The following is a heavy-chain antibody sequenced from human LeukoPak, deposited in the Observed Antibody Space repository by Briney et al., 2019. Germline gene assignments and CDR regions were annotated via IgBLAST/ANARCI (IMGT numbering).Heavy chain of an antibody. CDR2: IYHSGST. D-gene: IGHD2-15*01. J-gene: IGHJ3*02. V-gene: IGHV4-38-2*02. CDR1: GYSISSGYY. CDR3: ARGNIVVVVAADLDAFDI. Sequence: SETLSLTCTVSGYSISSGYYWGWIRQPPGKGLEWIGSIYHSGSTYYNPSLKSRVTISVDTSKNQFSLKLSSVTAADTAVYYCARGNIVVVVAADLDAFDIWGQGTMVTVSS.